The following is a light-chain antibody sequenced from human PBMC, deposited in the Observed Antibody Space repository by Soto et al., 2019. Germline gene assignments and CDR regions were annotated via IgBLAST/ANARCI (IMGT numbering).Light chain of an antibody. V-gene: IGKV3-20*01. Sequence: EIVLTQSPATLSLSPGARATLSCRASQSVSSSYLAWYQQKPGQAPRLLIYGASSRATGIPDRFSGSGSGTDFTLTSRRMELEDFALYHYQQYGPWTFGQGTQVEIK. J-gene: IGKJ1*01. CDR1: QSVSSSY. CDR3: QQYGPWT. CDR2: GAS.